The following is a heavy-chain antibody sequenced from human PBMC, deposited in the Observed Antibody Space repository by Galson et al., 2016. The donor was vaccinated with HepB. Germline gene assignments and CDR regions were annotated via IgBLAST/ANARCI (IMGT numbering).Heavy chain of an antibody. V-gene: IGHV3-21*01. CDR1: GFTFSSYS. D-gene: IGHD3-22*01. J-gene: IGHJ3*02. CDR3: AREELSDSSAFDAFDI. Sequence: SLRLSCAASGFTFSSYSMNWVRQAPGKGLEWVSSISISSSYINYADSVKGRFTISRDNAKNSLYLQMNSLRAEDTAVYYCAREELSDSSAFDAFDIWGQGTMVTVSS. CDR2: ISISSSYI.